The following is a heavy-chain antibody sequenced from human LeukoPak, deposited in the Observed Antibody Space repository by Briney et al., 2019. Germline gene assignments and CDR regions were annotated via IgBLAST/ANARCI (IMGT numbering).Heavy chain of an antibody. Sequence: PGGSLRLSCAASGXTFSSYEVNWVRQAPGKGLEWVSYISTSGRTVYYADSVKGRFTISRDNAKNSLYLQMNSLRAEDTAVYYCARIVGATFAFDIWGQGTMVTVSS. J-gene: IGHJ3*02. V-gene: IGHV3-48*03. CDR3: ARIVGATFAFDI. D-gene: IGHD1-26*01. CDR1: GXTFSSYE. CDR2: ISTSGRTV.